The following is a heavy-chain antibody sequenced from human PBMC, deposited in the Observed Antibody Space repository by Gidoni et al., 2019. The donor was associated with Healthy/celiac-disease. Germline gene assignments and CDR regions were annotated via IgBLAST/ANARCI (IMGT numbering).Heavy chain of an antibody. Sequence: QVQLQESGPGPVKPSQTLSLTCTFSVGSISSGGYYWSWIRQHPGKGLEWIGYIYYSGSTYYNPSLKSRVTISVDTSKNQFSLKLSSVTAADTAVYYCARGYSYGSLDYWGQGTLVTVSS. CDR3: ARGYSYGSLDY. CDR1: VGSISSGGYY. V-gene: IGHV4-31*03. D-gene: IGHD5-18*01. J-gene: IGHJ4*02. CDR2: IYYSGST.